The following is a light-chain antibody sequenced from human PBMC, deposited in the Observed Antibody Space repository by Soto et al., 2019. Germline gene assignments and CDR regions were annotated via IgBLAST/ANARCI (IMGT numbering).Light chain of an antibody. CDR1: QTISSW. J-gene: IGKJ1*01. Sequence: DIQMTQSPSTLPASVGDTVTITCRAIQTISSWLAWYQQKPGKAPKLLIYKASTLKSGVPSRFSGSGSGTEFTLTISSLQPDDFATYYCQHYNSYSEAFGQGTKVDI. CDR3: QHYNSYSEA. V-gene: IGKV1-5*03. CDR2: KAS.